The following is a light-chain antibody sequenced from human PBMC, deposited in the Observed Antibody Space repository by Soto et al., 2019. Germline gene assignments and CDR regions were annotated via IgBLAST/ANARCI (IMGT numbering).Light chain of an antibody. V-gene: IGKV1-6*01. CDR2: AAS. CDR1: RDVGSD. Sequence: IQMTQSPSTLSASVGENIIITCRASRDVGSDVSWYQQKPGQAPKLVIYAASNLYTGVPSRFSGRRSGTEFTLTISSLQPEEFASYYCLQDYGDSWTFGQGTKVDIK. CDR3: LQDYGDSWT. J-gene: IGKJ1*01.